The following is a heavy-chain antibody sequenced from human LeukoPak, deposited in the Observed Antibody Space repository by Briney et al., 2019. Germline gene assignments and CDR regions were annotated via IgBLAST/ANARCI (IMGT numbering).Heavy chain of an antibody. Sequence: PGGSLRLSCAASGFTFSSYAISWVRQAPGQGLEWMGRIIPIFGTANYAQKFQGRVTITTDESTSTAYMELSSLRSEDTAVYYCASIAAADDVRDYWGQGTLVTVSS. CDR2: IIPIFGTA. V-gene: IGHV1-69*05. CDR3: ASIAAADDVRDY. J-gene: IGHJ4*02. CDR1: GFTFSSYA. D-gene: IGHD6-13*01.